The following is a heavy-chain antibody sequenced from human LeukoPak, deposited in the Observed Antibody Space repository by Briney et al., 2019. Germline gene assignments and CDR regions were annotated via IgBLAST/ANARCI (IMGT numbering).Heavy chain of an antibody. Sequence: TGGSLRLPCAGSGFTFSSYEMNWVRQAPGKGLEWVSKISSSGSAIYYADSVKGRFTISRDNAKSTLYLQMNSLRAEDTAVYYCARGGSLGYWGQGTLVTVST. D-gene: IGHD6-19*01. CDR2: ISSSGSAI. V-gene: IGHV3-48*03. CDR1: GFTFSSYE. J-gene: IGHJ4*02. CDR3: ARGGSLGY.